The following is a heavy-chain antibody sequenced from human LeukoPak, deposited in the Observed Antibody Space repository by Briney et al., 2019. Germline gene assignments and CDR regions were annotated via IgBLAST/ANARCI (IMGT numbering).Heavy chain of an antibody. V-gene: IGHV3-7*01. Sequence: PGGSLRLSCVVSGFTFNRCWMNWVGQAPGKGLEWVAHINPDGRDTYYVDSVKGRFTISRDNAQNSMYLQMNSLRVEDTAVYYCTSWGDTTAEYFQRWGQGTLVTVSS. CDR1: GFTFNRCW. D-gene: IGHD2-21*02. CDR3: TSWGDTTAEYFQR. J-gene: IGHJ1*01. CDR2: INPDGRDT.